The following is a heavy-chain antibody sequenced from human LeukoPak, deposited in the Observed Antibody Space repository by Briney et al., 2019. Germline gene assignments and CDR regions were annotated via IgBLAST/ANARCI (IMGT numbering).Heavy chain of an antibody. CDR2: IRNKANSYTT. D-gene: IGHD2-15*01. CDR3: TGSRPYSALDY. Sequence: GGSLRLSCAASGFTLSDHYMDWVRQAPGKGLEWAGRIRNKANSYTTEYAASVKGRFTISRDDSKNSLFLQMNSLKTEDTAVYYCTGSRPYSALDYWGQGTPVTVSS. V-gene: IGHV3-72*01. J-gene: IGHJ4*02. CDR1: GFTLSDHY.